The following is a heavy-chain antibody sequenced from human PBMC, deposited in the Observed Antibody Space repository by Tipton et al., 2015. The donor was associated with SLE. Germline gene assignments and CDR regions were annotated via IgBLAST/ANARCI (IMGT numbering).Heavy chain of an antibody. J-gene: IGHJ6*02. D-gene: IGHD3-16*02. CDR3: AKSYYHYYYGMDV. CDR2: ISSSSSYT. Sequence: GSLRLSCAASGFTFSDYYMSWIRQAPGKGLEWVSYISSSSSYTNYANSVKGRFTISRDNAKNSLYLQMNSLRAEDTAAYYCAKSYYHYYYGMDVWGQGTTVTVSS. V-gene: IGHV3-11*06. CDR1: GFTFSDYY.